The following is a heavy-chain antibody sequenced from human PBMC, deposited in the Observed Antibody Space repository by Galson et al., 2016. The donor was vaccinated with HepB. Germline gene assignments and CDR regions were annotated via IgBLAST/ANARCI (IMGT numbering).Heavy chain of an antibody. CDR2: VKSRADGGTT. V-gene: IGHV3-15*05. Sequence: SLRLSCAGSGFIFSYSWMTWVRQAPGKGLEWVGRVKSRADGGTTDYAAPVRGRFTISRDDSKNTLFLHMNSLKTEDTAVYYCATVRRFFDWMFLGATFDMWVKRTRVTVSS. D-gene: IGHD3-9*01. J-gene: IGHJ3*02. CDR1: GFIFSYSW. CDR3: ATVRRFFDWMFLGATFDM.